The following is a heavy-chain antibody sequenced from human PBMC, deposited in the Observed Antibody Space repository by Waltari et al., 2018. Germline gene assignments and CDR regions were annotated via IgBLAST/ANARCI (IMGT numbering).Heavy chain of an antibody. CDR2: IIPILGIA. V-gene: IGHV1-69*10. Sequence: QVQLVQSGAEVKKPGSSVKVSCKASGGSFRSYAISWVRQAPGKGLEWMGGIIPILGIANFAKKFEGSVKMTADKSTSTAYKELSSLRSEDTAGYYGARGRNYYYYMDVWGKGTTVTVSS. CDR3: ARGRNYYYYMDV. D-gene: IGHD3-10*01. CDR1: GGSFRSYA. J-gene: IGHJ6*03.